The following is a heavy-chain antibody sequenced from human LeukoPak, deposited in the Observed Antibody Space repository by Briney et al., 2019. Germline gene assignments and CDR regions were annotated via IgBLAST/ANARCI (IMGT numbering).Heavy chain of an antibody. V-gene: IGHV3-9*01. CDR3: ARDKDWGGNYYFDY. CDR1: GFTFDDYA. J-gene: IGHJ4*02. D-gene: IGHD1-7*01. Sequence: GRSLRLSCAASGFTFDDYAMHWVRQAPGKGLEWVSGISWNSGSIGYADSVKGRFTISRDNAKNSLYLQMNSLRAEDTALYYCARDKDWGGNYYFDYWGQGTLVTVSS. CDR2: ISWNSGSI.